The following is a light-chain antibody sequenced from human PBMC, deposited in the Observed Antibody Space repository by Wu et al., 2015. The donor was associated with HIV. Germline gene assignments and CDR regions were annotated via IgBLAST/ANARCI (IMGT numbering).Light chain of an antibody. CDR3: QQYNSWPGT. Sequence: EVVMRQSSATLSVSPGETATLSCRASQSVNSKLAWYQQKPGQAPRLLIYAASTRATGIPARFSGSGFGTEFTLTISNIQSGDFAIYYCQQYNSWPGTFGQGTKVDIK. J-gene: IGKJ1*01. CDR1: QSVNSK. CDR2: AAS. V-gene: IGKV3-15*01.